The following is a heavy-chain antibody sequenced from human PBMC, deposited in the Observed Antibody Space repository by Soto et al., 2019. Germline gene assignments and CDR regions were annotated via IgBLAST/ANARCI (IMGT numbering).Heavy chain of an antibody. Sequence: ASVKVSCKTSGYTFISYAIQWVRQAPGQRLEWMGWINAGNGNTKYSQKFQGRVTITSDTSASTAYMELSSLRSEDTFVFYCAREHDFWSGYSFDYWGPGTLVTVSS. D-gene: IGHD3-3*01. V-gene: IGHV1-3*01. CDR1: GYTFISYA. J-gene: IGHJ4*02. CDR2: INAGNGNT. CDR3: AREHDFWSGYSFDY.